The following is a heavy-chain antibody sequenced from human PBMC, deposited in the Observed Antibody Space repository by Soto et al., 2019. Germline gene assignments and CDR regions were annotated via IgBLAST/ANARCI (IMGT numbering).Heavy chain of an antibody. CDR2: IIPVFRTS. Sequence: QVQLVQSGAEVKKPGSSVKVSCSASGVTFSSYAFTWVRQAPGQGLEWMGNIIPVFRTSSYAQRFQGRLTISADESTNTAIMELSSLSSEDTAGYFCAKDGSWDGGGGDSWGQGTLVIVSS. CDR1: GVTFSSYA. D-gene: IGHD3-16*01. J-gene: IGHJ4*02. CDR3: AKDGSWDGGGGDS. V-gene: IGHV1-69*18.